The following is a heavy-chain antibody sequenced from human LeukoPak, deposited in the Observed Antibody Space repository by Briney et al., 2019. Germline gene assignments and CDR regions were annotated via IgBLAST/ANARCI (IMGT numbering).Heavy chain of an antibody. J-gene: IGHJ6*02. V-gene: IGHV1-8*01. D-gene: IGHD3-10*01. CDR2: MNPNSGNT. CDR3: ARGRYYGSGSYYYYSMDV. CDR1: GYTFTSYD. Sequence: ASVKVSCKASGYTFTSYDINWVRQATGQGLEWMGWMNPNSGNTGYAQKFKGRVTMTRNTSISTAYMELSSLRSEDTAVYYCARGRYYGSGSYYYYSMDVWGQGTTVTVSS.